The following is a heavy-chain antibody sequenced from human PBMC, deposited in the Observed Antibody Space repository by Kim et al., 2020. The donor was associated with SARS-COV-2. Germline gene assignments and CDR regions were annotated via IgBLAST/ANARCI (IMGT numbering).Heavy chain of an antibody. Sequence: GGSLRLSCAASGFTFGEYGMSWVRQAPGKGLEWVSTINWNGGSTGYADSVKGRFTISRDNAKNSLYLQMNSLRAEDTALYYCARDYSGSYSHWYFDLWGRGTLVTVSS. CDR1: GFTFGEYG. CDR2: INWNGGST. D-gene: IGHD1-26*01. V-gene: IGHV3-20*04. J-gene: IGHJ2*01. CDR3: ARDYSGSYSHWYFDL.